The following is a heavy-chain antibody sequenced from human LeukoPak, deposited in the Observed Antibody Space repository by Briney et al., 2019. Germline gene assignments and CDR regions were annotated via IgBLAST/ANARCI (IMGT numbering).Heavy chain of an antibody. CDR2: ISDGGGRI. CDR1: GFTFSSYA. D-gene: IGHD3-16*01. J-gene: IGHJ4*02. Sequence: PGGSLRLSCAASGFTFSSYAMSWVRQAPGKGLEWVSSISDGGGRIYYTDSVKGRFIISRDNSKNMLFLQMNGLRAEDTALYYCAKDLGSFETRTPYSDYWGQGTLVTVSS. CDR3: AKDLGSFETRTPYSDY. V-gene: IGHV3-23*01.